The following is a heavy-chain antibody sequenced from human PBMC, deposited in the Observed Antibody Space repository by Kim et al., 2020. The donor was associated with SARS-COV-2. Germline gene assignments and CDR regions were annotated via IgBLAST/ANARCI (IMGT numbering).Heavy chain of an antibody. J-gene: IGHJ4*02. Sequence: ADSVKGRFTISRDNAKNSLYLQMNSLRAEDTALYYCAKASSGWYGGGGDYWGQGTLVTVSS. CDR3: AKASSGWYGGGGDY. V-gene: IGHV3-9*01. D-gene: IGHD6-19*01.